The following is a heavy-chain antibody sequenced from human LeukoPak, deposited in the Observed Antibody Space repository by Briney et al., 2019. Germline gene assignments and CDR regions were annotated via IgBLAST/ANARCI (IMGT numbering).Heavy chain of an antibody. CDR1: GGSFSGYY. V-gene: IGHV4-34*01. CDR3: ARDMVRGAPGLYGIDV. Sequence: SSETLSLTCAAYGGSFSGYYWSWLRQPPGKGLEWIGEINHSGSTNYNPSLKSRVTISVDASKNQFSLKRSSVTAADTAVYYCARDMVRGAPGLYGIDVWGQGTTVTVSS. CDR2: INHSGST. J-gene: IGHJ6*02. D-gene: IGHD3-10*01.